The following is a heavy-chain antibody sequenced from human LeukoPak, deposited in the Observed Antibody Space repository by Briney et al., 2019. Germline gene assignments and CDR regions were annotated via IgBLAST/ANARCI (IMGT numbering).Heavy chain of an antibody. V-gene: IGHV3-7*01. D-gene: IGHD3-3*01. CDR1: GFTFSSYW. CDR3: ARDPSLYYDFWSGYYDY. CDR2: IKQDGSEK. Sequence: GGSLRLSCAASGFTFSSYWMSWVRQAPGKGLEWVANIKQDGSEKYYVDSVKGRFAISRDNAKSSLYLQMNSLRAEDTAVYYCARDPSLYYDFWSGYYDYWGQGTLVTVSS. J-gene: IGHJ4*02.